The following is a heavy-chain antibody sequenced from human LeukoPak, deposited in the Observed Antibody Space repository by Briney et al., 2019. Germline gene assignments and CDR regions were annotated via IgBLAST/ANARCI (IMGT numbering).Heavy chain of an antibody. D-gene: IGHD3-9*01. J-gene: IGHJ6*02. CDR3: ARATSVPYDILTGGGGFYGMDV. V-gene: IGHV3-74*01. CDR2: INSDGSST. CDR1: GFTFSSYV. Sequence: GGSLRLSCAASGFTFSSYVMHWVRQAPGKGLVWVSRINSDGSSTSYADSVKGRFTISRDNAKNTLYLQMNSLRAEDTAVYYCARATSVPYDILTGGGGFYGMDVWGQGTTVTVSS.